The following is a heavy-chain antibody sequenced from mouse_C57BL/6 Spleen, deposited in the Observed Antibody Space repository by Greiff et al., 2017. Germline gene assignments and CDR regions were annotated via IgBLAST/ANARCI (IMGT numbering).Heavy chain of an antibody. D-gene: IGHD2-5*01. CDR1: GYAFTNYL. V-gene: IGHV1-54*01. CDR2: INPGSGGT. J-gene: IGHJ3*01. CDR3: ARGDSNYGY. Sequence: VQLQQSGAELVRPGTSVKVSCKASGYAFTNYLIEWVKQRPGQGLEWIGVINPGSGGTNYNEKFKGKATLTADKSSSTAYMQISSLTSEDSAVYVCARGDSNYGYWGQGTLVTVSA.